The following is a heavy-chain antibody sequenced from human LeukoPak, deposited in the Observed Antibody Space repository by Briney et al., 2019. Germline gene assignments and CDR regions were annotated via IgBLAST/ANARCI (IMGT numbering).Heavy chain of an antibody. CDR3: ARDSHYYGSGSPYYYYYYGMDV. CDR2: INPNSGGT. Sequence: ASVKVSCKASGYTFTGYYMHWVRQAPGQGLEWMGWINPNSGGTNYAQKFQGWVTMTRDTSISTAYMELSRLRSDDTAVYYCARDSHYYGSGSPYYYYYYGMDVWGQGTTVTVSS. D-gene: IGHD3-10*01. CDR1: GYTFTGYY. J-gene: IGHJ6*02. V-gene: IGHV1-2*04.